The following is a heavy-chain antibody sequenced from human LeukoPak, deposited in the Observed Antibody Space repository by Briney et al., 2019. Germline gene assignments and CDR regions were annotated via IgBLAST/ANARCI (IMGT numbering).Heavy chain of an antibody. V-gene: IGHV4-39*01. Sequence: PSETLSLTCTVSGVSINNSPYYWGWIRQPPEKGLEWIGNIFYDGSTDYNPSLKSRVTISLDTSKSQFSLELRSVTAADTAVYYCAGALYYYYYMDVWGNGTAVTVSS. CDR1: GVSINNSPYY. CDR3: AGALYYYYYMDV. CDR2: IFYDGST. J-gene: IGHJ6*03.